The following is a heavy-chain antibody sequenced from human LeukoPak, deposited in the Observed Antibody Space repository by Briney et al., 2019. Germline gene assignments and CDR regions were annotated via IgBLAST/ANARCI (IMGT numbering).Heavy chain of an antibody. V-gene: IGHV3-9*03. J-gene: IGHJ6*03. CDR2: ISWNSGSI. CDR1: GFTFDDYA. Sequence: PGGSLRPSCAASGFTFDDYAMHWVRQAPGKGLEWVSGISWNSGSIGYADSVKGRFTISRDNAKNSLYLQMNSLRAEDMALYYCAKAVHPLFDYYYMDVWGKGTTVTVSS. D-gene: IGHD3-10*02. CDR3: AKAVHPLFDYYYMDV.